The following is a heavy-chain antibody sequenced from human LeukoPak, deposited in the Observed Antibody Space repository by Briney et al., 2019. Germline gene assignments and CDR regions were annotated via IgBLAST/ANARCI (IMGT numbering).Heavy chain of an antibody. CDR3: ARGSSAVAGTGIDY. CDR2: IYYSGST. Sequence: SETLSLTCTVSGGSISSYYWSWTRQPPGKGLEWIGYIYYSGSTNYNPSLKSRVTISVDTSKNQFSLKLSSVTAADTAVYYCARGSSAVAGTGIDYWGQGTLVTVSS. V-gene: IGHV4-59*01. D-gene: IGHD6-19*01. CDR1: GGSISSYY. J-gene: IGHJ4*02.